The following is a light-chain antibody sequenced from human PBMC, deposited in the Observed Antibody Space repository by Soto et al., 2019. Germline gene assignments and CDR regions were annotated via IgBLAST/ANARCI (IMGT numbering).Light chain of an antibody. CDR2: YDN. J-gene: IGLJ1*01. CDR3: AAWDDSLNGRV. CDR1: NSNIGSNT. V-gene: IGLV1-44*01. Sequence: QSVLTQPPSASGTPGQRVTISCSGSNSNIGSNTVNWYQQLPGTAPKLLIYYDNLRPSGVPDRISGSKSGTSASLAISGLQSDDEADYYCAAWDDSLNGRVFGTGTKPHRP.